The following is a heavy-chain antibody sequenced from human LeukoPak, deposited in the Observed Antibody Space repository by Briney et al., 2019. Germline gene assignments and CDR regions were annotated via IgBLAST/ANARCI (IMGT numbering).Heavy chain of an antibody. D-gene: IGHD2-15*01. CDR2: VSGNGGTT. CDR1: GFTFNNYA. V-gene: IGHV3-23*01. J-gene: IGHJ4*02. Sequence: PGGSLRLSCAAFGFTFNNYAMNWVRHAPGKGLEWVSAVSGNGGTTYYADSVKGRFTISRDNSKNTVYLQINSLRDEDTAIYYCARGVAGRYCAGGSCPALVYWGQGTLVTVSS. CDR3: ARGVAGRYCAGGSCPALVY.